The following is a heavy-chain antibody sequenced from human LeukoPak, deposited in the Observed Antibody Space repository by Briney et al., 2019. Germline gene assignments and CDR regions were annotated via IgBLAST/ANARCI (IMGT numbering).Heavy chain of an antibody. CDR1: GGSISSYY. V-gene: IGHV4-59*08. CDR3: AGHARYYDILTGYSPNWFDP. Sequence: SETLSLTCTVSGGSISSYYWSWIRQPPGKGLEWIGYIYYSGSTNYNPSLKSRVTISVDTSKNQFSLKLSSVTAADTAVYYCAGHARYYDILTGYSPNWFDPWGQGTLVTVSS. CDR2: IYYSGST. J-gene: IGHJ5*02. D-gene: IGHD3-9*01.